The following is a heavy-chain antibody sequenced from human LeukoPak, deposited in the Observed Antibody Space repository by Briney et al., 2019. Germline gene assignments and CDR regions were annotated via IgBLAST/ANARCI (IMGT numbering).Heavy chain of an antibody. D-gene: IGHD3-3*01. CDR2: IIPIFGTA. V-gene: IGHV1-69*05. J-gene: IGHJ6*02. CDR1: GGTFSSYA. Sequence: LEASVKVSCKASGGTFSSYAISWVRQAPGQGLEWMGGIIPIFGTANYAQKFQGRVTMTRDTPTSTVYMELSSLRSEDTAVYYCARDLRRLEWSYYYYYGMDVWGQGTTVTVSS. CDR3: ARDLRRLEWSYYYYYGMDV.